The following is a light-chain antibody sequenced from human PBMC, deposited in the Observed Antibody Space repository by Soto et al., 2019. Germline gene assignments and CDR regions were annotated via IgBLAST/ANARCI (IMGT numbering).Light chain of an antibody. CDR1: QDINKW. J-gene: IGKJ4*01. V-gene: IGKV1-12*01. CDR2: TAS. CDR3: QQGKSCPLT. Sequence: DIQMTQSPSSVSASVGDRVTITCRASQDINKWLAWYQQKPGLAPNLVIYTASRLHGGGPSRFSGSASGTDFTLTICSLQPEDVATYYCQQGKSCPLTFGGGTKVEI.